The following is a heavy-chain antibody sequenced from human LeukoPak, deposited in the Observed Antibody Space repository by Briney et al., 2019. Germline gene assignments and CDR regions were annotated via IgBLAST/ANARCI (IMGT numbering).Heavy chain of an antibody. V-gene: IGHV4-59*01. CDR2: IYYNGNT. CDR1: GGSINNYY. Sequence: SETLSPTCTLSGGSINNYYWSWIRQPPGKGLEWIGYIYYNGNTNYNPSLKSRVTISVDTSKNQFSLKLSSVTAADTAVYFCAREYSSGLNWFDPWGQGTLVTVSS. CDR3: AREYSSGLNWFDP. J-gene: IGHJ5*02. D-gene: IGHD6-19*01.